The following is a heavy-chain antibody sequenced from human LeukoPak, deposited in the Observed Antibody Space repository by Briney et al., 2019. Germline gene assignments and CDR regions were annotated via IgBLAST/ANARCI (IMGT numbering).Heavy chain of an antibody. D-gene: IGHD3-10*01. J-gene: IGHJ4*02. CDR3: AKSTSYYFGSGSYSYGFDY. CDR1: GFTFSSYA. Sequence: SGGSLRLSCAASGFTFSSYAMSRVRQAPGKGLEWVSTINDSGGSTYYADSVKGRFTISRDNSKNTLYLQMSSLRADDTAVYYCAKSTSYYFGSGSYSYGFDYWGQGTLVTVSS. V-gene: IGHV3-23*01. CDR2: INDSGGST.